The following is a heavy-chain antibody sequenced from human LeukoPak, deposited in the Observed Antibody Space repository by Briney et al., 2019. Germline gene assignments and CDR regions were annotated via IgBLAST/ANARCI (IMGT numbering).Heavy chain of an antibody. CDR3: ARVCGIAASRVDY. D-gene: IGHD6-25*01. CDR2: INHSGST. V-gene: IGHV4-34*01. Sequence: PSETLSLTCAVYGGSFSGYYWRWIRQPPAKGLEWIGEINHSGSTNYNPSLKSRVTISVDTSKNQFSLKLSSVAAADTAVYYCARVCGIAASRVDYWGQGTLVTVSS. J-gene: IGHJ4*02. CDR1: GGSFSGYY.